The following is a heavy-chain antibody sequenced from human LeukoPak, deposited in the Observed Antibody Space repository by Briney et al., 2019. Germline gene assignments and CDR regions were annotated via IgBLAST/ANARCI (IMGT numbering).Heavy chain of an antibody. V-gene: IGHV1-69*05. CDR3: ARETGYSSSWYGGA. CDR1: GGTCSSYA. CDR2: IIPIFGTA. J-gene: IGHJ5*02. Sequence: GASVKVSCKASGGTCSSYAISWVRQAPGQGHEWMGGIIPIFGTANYAQKFQGRVTITTDESTSTAYMELSRLRSDDTAVYYCARETGYSSSWYGGAWGQGTLVTVSS. D-gene: IGHD6-13*01.